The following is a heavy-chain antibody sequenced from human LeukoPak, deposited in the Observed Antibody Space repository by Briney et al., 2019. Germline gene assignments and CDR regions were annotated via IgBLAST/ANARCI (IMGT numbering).Heavy chain of an antibody. V-gene: IGHV3-30-3*01. Sequence: GGSLRLPCAASGFTFSSYAMHWVRQAPGKGLEWVAVISYDGSNKYYADSVKGRFTISRDNSKNTLYLQMNSLRAEDTAVYYCARDMDGSGWCVFDYWGQGTLATVSS. D-gene: IGHD6-19*01. CDR2: ISYDGSNK. J-gene: IGHJ4*02. CDR3: ARDMDGSGWCVFDY. CDR1: GFTFSSYA.